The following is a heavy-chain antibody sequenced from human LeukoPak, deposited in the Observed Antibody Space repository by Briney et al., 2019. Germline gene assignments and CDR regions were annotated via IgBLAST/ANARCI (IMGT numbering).Heavy chain of an antibody. D-gene: IGHD2-15*01. CDR1: GFTFSSYA. CDR3: ARHLTGYCSGGSDY. CDR2: ILYDGSTK. V-gene: IGHV3-30-3*01. J-gene: IGHJ4*02. Sequence: PGPPLRLSCAASGFTFSSYAMHGVRQAPSKGLEWVAVILYDGSTKYCADSVQGRFTISRDNSKSTLYLQMSSLRAEDTAVYYCARHLTGYCSGGSDYWGQRALVTVSS.